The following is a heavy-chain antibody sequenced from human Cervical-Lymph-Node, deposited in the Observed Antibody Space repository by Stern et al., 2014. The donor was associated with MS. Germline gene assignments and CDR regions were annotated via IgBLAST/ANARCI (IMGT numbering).Heavy chain of an antibody. V-gene: IGHV3-30*03. CDR3: MGVGDAMHV. Sequence: MHLVESGGGVVQPGRSLTLSCAASGFSLSNSGMHWVRQAPGKGLEWVAVMSFVGGNKKYGDSVKGRFSISRDMANNTLFLQMNSLRPEDTAVYYCMGVGDAMHVWGQGTTVIVSS. CDR2: MSFVGGNK. J-gene: IGHJ6*02. CDR1: GFSLSNSG.